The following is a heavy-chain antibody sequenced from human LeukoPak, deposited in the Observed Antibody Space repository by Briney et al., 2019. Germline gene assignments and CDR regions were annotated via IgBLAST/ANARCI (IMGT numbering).Heavy chain of an antibody. Sequence: ASVKVSCKASGYTFTSYDINWVRQATGQGLEWMGWMNPNSGNTGYAQKFQGRVTMTRNTSISTAYMELSSLRSEDTAVYYCARGYTRLRGRYYYYYMDVWGKGTTVTISS. CDR1: GYTFTSYD. D-gene: IGHD4-17*01. V-gene: IGHV1-8*01. CDR3: ARGYTRLRGRYYYYYMDV. CDR2: MNPNSGNT. J-gene: IGHJ6*03.